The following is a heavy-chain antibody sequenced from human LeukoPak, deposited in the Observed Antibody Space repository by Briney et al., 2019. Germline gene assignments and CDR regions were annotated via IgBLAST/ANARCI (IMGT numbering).Heavy chain of an antibody. D-gene: IGHD5-18*01. CDR3: AKDKSGIQLWSYRVINRFDP. CDR1: GFTFSSYW. CDR2: INTDGSST. V-gene: IGHV3-74*01. J-gene: IGHJ5*02. Sequence: PGGSLRLSCAASGFTFSSYWMHWVRQAPGKGLVWVSRINTDGSSTSYADSVKGRFTISRDNSKNTLYLQMNSLRAEDTAVYYCAKDKSGIQLWSYRVINRFDPWGQGTLVTVSS.